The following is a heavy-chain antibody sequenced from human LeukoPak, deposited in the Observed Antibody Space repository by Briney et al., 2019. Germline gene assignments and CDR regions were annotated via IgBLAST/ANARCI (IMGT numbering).Heavy chain of an antibody. Sequence: GGSLRLSCAASGFTFSSYAMSWVRQAPGKGLEWVSAISGSGGSTYYADSVKGRFTISIDNSKNTLSLQMNSLRAEDTAVYYCAKDIAQGYTYGSIEQDFWGQGTLVTVSS. CDR2: ISGSGGST. J-gene: IGHJ4*02. V-gene: IGHV3-23*01. CDR1: GFTFSSYA. CDR3: AKDIAQGYTYGSIEQDF. D-gene: IGHD5-18*01.